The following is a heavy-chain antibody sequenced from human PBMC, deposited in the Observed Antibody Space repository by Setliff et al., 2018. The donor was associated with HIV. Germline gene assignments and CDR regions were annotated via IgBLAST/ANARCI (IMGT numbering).Heavy chain of an antibody. V-gene: IGHV4-4*07. Sequence: PSETLSLTCTVSGGSINSYYWSWIRQPAGKGLEWIGRIYTSGSANYNPSLKSRLTMSVDPSKNQFSLRLNSVTAADTAVYYCVRAEYSSSSDWFAPWGQGALVTVSS. CDR2: IYTSGSA. J-gene: IGHJ5*02. D-gene: IGHD6-6*01. CDR3: VRAEYSSSSDWFAP. CDR1: GGSINSYY.